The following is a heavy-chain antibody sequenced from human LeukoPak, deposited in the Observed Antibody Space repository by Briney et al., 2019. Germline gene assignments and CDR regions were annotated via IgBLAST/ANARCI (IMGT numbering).Heavy chain of an antibody. CDR3: ARELELRS. CDR1: GGSFSGYY. CDR2: VTDDGST. Sequence: SETLSLTCAVYGGSFSGYYWSWIRQPPGKGLEWIGEVTDDGSTNYNPSLKSRVTISVDTSKSQFSLRLTSVTAADAAVYYCARELELRSWGQGTLVTVSS. J-gene: IGHJ5*02. V-gene: IGHV4-34*01. D-gene: IGHD1-7*01.